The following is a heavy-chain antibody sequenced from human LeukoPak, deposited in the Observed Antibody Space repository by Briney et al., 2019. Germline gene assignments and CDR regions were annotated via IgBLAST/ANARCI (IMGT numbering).Heavy chain of an antibody. Sequence: QTGGSLRLSCAASGFTFSRYWMSWVRQAPGKGLEWVANIKQDGSEKYYVDSVKGRFTISRDNAKNSLHLQMNSLRAEDTAVYYCARDADGHLDLWGRGTLVTVSS. CDR1: GFTFSRYW. D-gene: IGHD5-24*01. V-gene: IGHV3-7*01. CDR2: IKQDGSEK. CDR3: ARDADGHLDL. J-gene: IGHJ2*01.